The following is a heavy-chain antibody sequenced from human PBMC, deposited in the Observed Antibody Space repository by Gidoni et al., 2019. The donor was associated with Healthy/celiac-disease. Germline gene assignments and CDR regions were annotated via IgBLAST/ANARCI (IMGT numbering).Heavy chain of an antibody. D-gene: IGHD6-6*01. CDR3: ARDHVEYSSSSRGDY. CDR2: ISYDGSNK. J-gene: IGHJ4*02. V-gene: IGHV3-30-3*01. CDR1: GFTLSSYA. Sequence: QVQLVESGGGVVKPGRSLRRSCAASGFTLSSYAMHWVRQAPGKGLEWVAVISYDGSNKYYADSVKCRFTISRDNSKNTLYLQMNSLRAEDTAVYYCARDHVEYSSSSRGDYWGQGTLVTVSS.